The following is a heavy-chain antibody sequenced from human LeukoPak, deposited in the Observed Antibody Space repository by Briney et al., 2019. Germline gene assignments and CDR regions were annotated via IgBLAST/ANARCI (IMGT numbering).Heavy chain of an antibody. Sequence: PSGTLSLTCAVSGGSINNNNWWSWVRQPPGKGLEWIGYISYSGSTNYNPSLKSRVTISEDTSKNQFSLKLNSVTAADTAIYYCARGEYFDWLFSFDYWGQGTLVTVSS. CDR3: ARGEYFDWLFSFDY. D-gene: IGHD3-9*01. J-gene: IGHJ4*02. V-gene: IGHV4-4*02. CDR1: GGSINNNNW. CDR2: ISYSGST.